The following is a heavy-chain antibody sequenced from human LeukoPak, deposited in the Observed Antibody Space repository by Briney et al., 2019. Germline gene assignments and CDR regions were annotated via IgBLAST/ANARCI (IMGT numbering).Heavy chain of an antibody. J-gene: IGHJ4*02. D-gene: IGHD3-22*01. CDR1: GFTFSDYY. CDR2: ISSSSYT. V-gene: IGHV3-11*06. Sequence: GGSLRRSCAASGFTFSDYYMSWIRQAPGKGLEWVSYISSSSYTNYADSVKGRFTISRDNAKNSLCLQMNSLRAEDTAVYYCARGGAYYYDSSGYYYGIGYWGQGTLVTVSS. CDR3: ARGGAYYYDSSGYYYGIGY.